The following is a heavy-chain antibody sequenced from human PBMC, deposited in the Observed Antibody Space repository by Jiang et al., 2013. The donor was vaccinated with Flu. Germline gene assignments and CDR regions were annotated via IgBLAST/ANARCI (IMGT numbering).Heavy chain of an antibody. J-gene: IGHJ4*02. Sequence: QLVESGGGVVQPGGSLRLSCAASGFTFDDYAMHWVRQAPGKGLEWVSLISGDGGSTYYADSVKGRFTISRDNSKNPLYLQMNSLRTEDTALYYCAKDFLISGGEFFYDYVWGSYGGPDYWGQGTLVTVSS. D-gene: IGHD3-16*01. CDR1: GFTFDDYA. CDR3: AKDFLISGGEFFYDYVWGSYGGPDY. CDR2: ISGDGGST. V-gene: IGHV3-43*02.